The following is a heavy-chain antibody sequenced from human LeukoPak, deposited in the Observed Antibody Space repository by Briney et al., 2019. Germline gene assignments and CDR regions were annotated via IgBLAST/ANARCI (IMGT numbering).Heavy chain of an antibody. Sequence: ASVKVSCKASGGTFSSYAISWVRQAPGQGLEWMGGIIPIFGTANYAQKFQGRVTITADESTSTAYMELSSLRSEDTAVYYCASGYYYGSGSYGPLYYYYGMDVWGQGTTVTVSS. D-gene: IGHD3-10*01. J-gene: IGHJ6*02. V-gene: IGHV1-69*13. CDR1: GGTFSSYA. CDR3: ASGYYYGSGSYGPLYYYYGMDV. CDR2: IIPIFGTA.